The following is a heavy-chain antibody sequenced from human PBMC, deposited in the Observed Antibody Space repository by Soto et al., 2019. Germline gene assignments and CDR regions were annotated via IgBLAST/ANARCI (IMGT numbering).Heavy chain of an antibody. CDR2: INAGIGDT. Sequence: SVKLSCEASGYTFTSYAMHWVRQAPGQRLEWMGWINAGIGDTEYSQKFQGRFTISRDNSKNTLYLQMNSLRAEDTAVYYCARDSPRPEAPFDYWGQGTLVTVSS. CDR1: GYTFTSYA. CDR3: ARDSPRPEAPFDY. J-gene: IGHJ4*02. V-gene: IGHV1-3*01.